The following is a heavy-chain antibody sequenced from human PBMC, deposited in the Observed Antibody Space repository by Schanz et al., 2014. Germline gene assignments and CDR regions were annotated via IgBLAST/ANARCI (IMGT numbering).Heavy chain of an antibody. CDR1: GFTFSTYA. CDR2: ISHSGGSK. Sequence: DVQLLESGGGLVQPGGSLRLSCAASGFTFSTYAMSWVRQAPGKGLEWVSGISHSGGSKYYADSVKGRFTVSRDSGQNSLYLQMNSLRAGDTAVYYCARGTDWNLHYWGQGALVTVSS. V-gene: IGHV3-23*01. CDR3: ARGTDWNLHY. D-gene: IGHD1-1*01. J-gene: IGHJ4*02.